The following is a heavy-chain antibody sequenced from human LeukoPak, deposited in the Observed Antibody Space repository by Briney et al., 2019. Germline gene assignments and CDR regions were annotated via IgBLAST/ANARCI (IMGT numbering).Heavy chain of an antibody. Sequence: SETLSLTCTVPGGSISSGSDYWSWIRQPAGKGLEWIGRIYRSGSTDYNPSLKSRVTISVDTSKNQFSLKLSSVTAADTAAYYCAGELGATGLVDYWGQGTLVTVSS. CDR3: AGELGATGLVDY. CDR1: GGSISSGSDY. J-gene: IGHJ4*02. CDR2: IYRSGST. V-gene: IGHV4-61*02. D-gene: IGHD1-26*01.